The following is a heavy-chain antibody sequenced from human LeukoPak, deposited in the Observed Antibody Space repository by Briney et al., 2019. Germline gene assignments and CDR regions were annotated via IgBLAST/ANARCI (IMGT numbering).Heavy chain of an antibody. J-gene: IGHJ5*02. Sequence: SDTLSLTCAVSGYSISSSNYYWGWIRQPPGKGLEWIGSIYYSGSTYYNPSLKSRVTMSVDTSKNQFSLKLSSVTAADTAVYYCARASGYGDYLNWFDPWGQGTLVTVSS. V-gene: IGHV4-39*07. D-gene: IGHD4-17*01. CDR2: IYYSGST. CDR3: ARASGYGDYLNWFDP. CDR1: GYSISSSNYY.